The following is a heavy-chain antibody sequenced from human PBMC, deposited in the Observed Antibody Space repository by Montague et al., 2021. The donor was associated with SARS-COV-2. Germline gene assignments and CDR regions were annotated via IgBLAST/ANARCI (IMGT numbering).Heavy chain of an antibody. J-gene: IGHJ4*02. D-gene: IGHD3-10*01. CDR3: ARGPLLSSASGRYSVRLFDW. CDR1: RESFSGYY. Sequence: SETLSLTCAVYRESFSGYYWIWIRQPPGKGLEWIGEINHSGSTNYSPSLKSRVTISVDTSKNQFSLKLSSVTAADAAVYYCARGPLLSSASGRYSVRLFDWWGRGTLVTVSS. V-gene: IGHV4-34*01. CDR2: INHSGST.